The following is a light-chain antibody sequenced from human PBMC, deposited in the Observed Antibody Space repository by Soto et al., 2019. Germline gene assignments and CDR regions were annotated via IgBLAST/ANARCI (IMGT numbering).Light chain of an antibody. CDR1: QSVSRY. V-gene: IGKV3-11*01. J-gene: IGKJ5*01. CDR3: QQYNTWPPIT. CDR2: DSS. Sequence: EIVLTQSPATLSLSPGERATLSCRASQSVSRYFAWYQHKPGQSPRLLIYDSSNRASGIPTRFSGSGSGTDFTLTISRLEPEDFAVYYCQQYNTWPPITFGQGTRLEIK.